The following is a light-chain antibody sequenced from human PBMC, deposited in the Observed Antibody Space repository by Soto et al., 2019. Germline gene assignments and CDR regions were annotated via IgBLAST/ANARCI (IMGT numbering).Light chain of an antibody. J-gene: IGKJ1*01. Sequence: DIQMTNSPSALSPSVGTRVIITCRGSQSISSWLAWYQQKPGKAPKLLIYKTSSLESGVPSRFSGSGSGTEFTLTISSLEPDDFATYYCHQYSVYPWTFGQGTKVDIK. CDR1: QSISSW. V-gene: IGKV1-5*03. CDR3: HQYSVYPWT. CDR2: KTS.